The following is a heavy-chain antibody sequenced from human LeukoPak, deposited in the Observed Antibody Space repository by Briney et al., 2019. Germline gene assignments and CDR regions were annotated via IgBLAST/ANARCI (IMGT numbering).Heavy chain of an antibody. CDR2: IYYSGST. CDR3: ARSRDYGDLYYFDY. V-gene: IGHV4-59*01. CDR1: GGSISSYY. Sequence: KPSETLSLTCTVSGGSISSYYWSWIRQPPGKGLEWIGYIYYSGSTNYNPPLKSRVTISVDTSKNQFSLKLSSVTAADTAVYYCARSRDYGDLYYFDYWGQGTLVTVSS. D-gene: IGHD4-17*01. J-gene: IGHJ4*02.